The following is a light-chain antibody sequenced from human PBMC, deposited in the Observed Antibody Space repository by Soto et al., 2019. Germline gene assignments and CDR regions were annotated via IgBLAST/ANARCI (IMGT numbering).Light chain of an antibody. CDR2: DAS. J-gene: IGKJ1*01. Sequence: EIVLTQSPGTLSLSPGERATLSCRASQSVSVHLAWYQQKPGQAPRLLIYDASNRATGIPARFSGSGSGTDFTLTISSLEPEDFAVYHCVLRTTCPWTCGQGSKVEIK. CDR3: VLRTTCPWT. CDR1: QSVSVH. V-gene: IGKV3-11*01.